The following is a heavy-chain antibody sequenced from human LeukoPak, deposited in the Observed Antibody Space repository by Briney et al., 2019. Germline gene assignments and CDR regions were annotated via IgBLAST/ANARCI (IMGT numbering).Heavy chain of an antibody. Sequence: GGSLRLTCAAYGFTFSSYAMSWVRQAPGKGLEWVSAISGSGGSTYYADAVTGRFTISRDNSKNTRYRQMNSLRAEDTAVYYCAKDCRTNGVCYPFDYWGQGTQVTVSS. CDR2: ISGSGGST. D-gene: IGHD2-8*01. J-gene: IGHJ4*02. CDR3: AKDCRTNGVCYPFDY. V-gene: IGHV3-23*01. CDR1: GFTFSSYA.